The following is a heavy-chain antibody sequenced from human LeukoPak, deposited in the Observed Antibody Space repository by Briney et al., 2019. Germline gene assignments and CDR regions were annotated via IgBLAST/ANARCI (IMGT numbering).Heavy chain of an antibody. Sequence: PGRSLRLSCAASGFTFSSYGMHWVRQAPGKGLEWVAVIWYDGSNKYYADSVKGRFTISRDNSKNMLYLQMNSLRAEDTAVYYCARSPGSFDYWGQGTLVTVSS. CDR3: ARSPGSFDY. CDR1: GFTFSSYG. CDR2: IWYDGSNK. D-gene: IGHD2-15*01. V-gene: IGHV3-33*01. J-gene: IGHJ4*02.